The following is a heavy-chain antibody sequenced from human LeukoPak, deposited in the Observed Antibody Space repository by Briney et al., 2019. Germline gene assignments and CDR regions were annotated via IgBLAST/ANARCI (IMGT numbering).Heavy chain of an antibody. CDR3: ARLSNSSGWFSLDY. CDR2: ISSSSSYI. J-gene: IGHJ4*02. Sequence: PGGSLRLSCAASGFTFSSYSMNWVRQAPGKGLGWVSSISSSSSYIYYGDSVKGRFTISRDNAKNSLYLQMNSLRAEDTAVYYCARLSNSSGWFSLDYWGQGTLVTVSS. D-gene: IGHD6-19*01. CDR1: GFTFSSYS. V-gene: IGHV3-21*01.